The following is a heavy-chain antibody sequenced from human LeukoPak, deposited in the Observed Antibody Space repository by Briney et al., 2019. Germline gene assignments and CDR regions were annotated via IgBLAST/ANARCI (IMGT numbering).Heavy chain of an antibody. J-gene: IGHJ4*02. V-gene: IGHV3-30*02. CDR2: IRYDGSNK. Sequence: GGSLRLSCAASGFTFSSYGMHWVRQAPGKGLEWVAFIRYDGSNKYYADSVKGRFTISRDNGKNSLYLQMNSLRAEDTAVYYCASCLRGYSGYSDYWGQGTLVTVSS. CDR3: ASCLRGYSGYSDY. CDR1: GFTFSSYG. D-gene: IGHD5-12*01.